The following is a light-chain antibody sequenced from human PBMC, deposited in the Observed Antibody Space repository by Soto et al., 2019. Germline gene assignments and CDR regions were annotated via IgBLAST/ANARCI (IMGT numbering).Light chain of an antibody. CDR3: QQYENLPT. J-gene: IGKJ5*01. CDR2: DAS. Sequence: DIQMTQSPSSLSASVGDRFTITFQASQNINNYLNGYQQKPGRAPKLLIYDASNLEAGVPSRFRGSGSGTDFTFTISRLQPEDIATYYCQQYENLPTFGQGTRLEI. V-gene: IGKV1-33*01. CDR1: QNINNY.